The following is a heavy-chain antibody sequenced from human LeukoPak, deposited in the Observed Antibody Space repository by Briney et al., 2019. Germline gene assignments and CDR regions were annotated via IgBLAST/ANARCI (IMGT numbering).Heavy chain of an antibody. CDR1: GFTFNDYD. Sequence: GGSLRLSCAASGFTFNDYDMHWVRQGTGKGLEWVSSLHTAGDAHYSVSVRGRFIISRDRSKTSFYLQMNSLRAEDSAMYYCSRGGQRAGYAFDIWGQGTVVTVSS. CDR2: LHTAGDA. CDR3: SRGGQRAGYAFDI. V-gene: IGHV3-13*01. J-gene: IGHJ3*02.